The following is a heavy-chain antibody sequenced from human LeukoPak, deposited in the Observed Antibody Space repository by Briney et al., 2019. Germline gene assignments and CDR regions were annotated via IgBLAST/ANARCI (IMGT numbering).Heavy chain of an antibody. D-gene: IGHD3-9*01. CDR2: IWYDGSNK. CDR1: GFTFSSYG. V-gene: IGHV3-33*06. Sequence: GGSLRLSCAASGFTFSSYGIHWVRQAPGKGLEWVAVIWYDGSNKYYADSVKGRFTISRDNSKNTLYLQMNSLRAEDTAVYYCAKSSILSPRLDYWGQGTLVTVSS. CDR3: AKSSILSPRLDY. J-gene: IGHJ4*02.